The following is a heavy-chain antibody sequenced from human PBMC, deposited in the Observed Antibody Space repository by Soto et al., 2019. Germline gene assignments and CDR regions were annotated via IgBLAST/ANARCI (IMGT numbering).Heavy chain of an antibody. Sequence: QMQLVESGGGLVKHGGSLRLSCAASGFTISDYYMSWIRQAPGKGLEWVSYISSSGSTIYYADSVKGRFTISRDNAKNSLYLQMNSLRAEDTAVYYCARAVAAAAYYYYYYYYMDVWGKGTTVTVSS. J-gene: IGHJ6*03. CDR2: ISSSGSTI. D-gene: IGHD6-13*01. CDR1: GFTISDYY. CDR3: ARAVAAAAYYYYYYYYMDV. V-gene: IGHV3-11*01.